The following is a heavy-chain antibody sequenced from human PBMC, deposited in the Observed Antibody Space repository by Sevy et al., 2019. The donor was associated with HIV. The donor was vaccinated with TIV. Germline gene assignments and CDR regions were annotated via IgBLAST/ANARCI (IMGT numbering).Heavy chain of an antibody. CDR2: IWYDGSNK. V-gene: IGHV3-33*01. J-gene: IGHJ5*01. D-gene: IGHD1-26*01. Sequence: GGSLRLSCAASGFTFSSYGMHWVRQAPGKGLEWVAVIWYDGSNKYYADSVKGRFTISRDNAKNSLYLQMHSLKAGDTALYYCVRVLWDVLVVPAATPSPWLDSWGQGTLVTVSS. CDR1: GFTFSSYG. CDR3: VRVLWDVLVVPAATPSPWLDS.